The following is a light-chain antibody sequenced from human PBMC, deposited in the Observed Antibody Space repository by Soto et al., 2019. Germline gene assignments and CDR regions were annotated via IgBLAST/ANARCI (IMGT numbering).Light chain of an antibody. CDR1: SSDVGSFHL. V-gene: IGLV2-23*02. CDR3: CSYAGSGIVV. CDR2: EVS. J-gene: IGLJ2*01. Sequence: QSVLTQPASVSGSPGQSITISCTGTSSDVGSFHLVSWYQQYPGKGPKLIIYEVSKRPSGVSNHFSGSKSGNTASLTISGLQTVDEADYYCCSYAGSGIVVFGGGTKLTVL.